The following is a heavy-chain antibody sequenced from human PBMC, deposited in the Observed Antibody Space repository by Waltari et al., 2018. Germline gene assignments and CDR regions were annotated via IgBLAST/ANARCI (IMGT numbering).Heavy chain of an antibody. D-gene: IGHD4-17*01. CDR1: GFTFSSYS. J-gene: IGHJ4*02. CDR2: ISSSRSYI. Sequence: EVQLVESGGGLVKPGGSLRLSCAASGFTFSSYSMNWVRQAPGKGLEWVSSISSSRSYIHYADSVKGRYTISRDNANNSRYVQMNSRRAEDSAVDYGARARSGDYRGGYFVCWGQGTLVTVSS. V-gene: IGHV3-21*01. CDR3: ARARSGDYRGGYFVC.